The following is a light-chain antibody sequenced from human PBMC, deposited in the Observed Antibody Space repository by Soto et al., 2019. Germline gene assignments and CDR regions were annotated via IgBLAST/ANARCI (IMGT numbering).Light chain of an antibody. V-gene: IGKV3-11*01. CDR3: QQCSVWPPA. CDR1: QSISRY. J-gene: IGKJ2*01. CDR2: DAS. Sequence: EIALTQSPATLSLSPGERATLSCRASQSISRYLAWYQQKPGQAPRLLIYDASNRATGIPARFSGSGSGTDFTLTISSLEPEDFAVYFCQQCSVWPPAFGLGTKLEIK.